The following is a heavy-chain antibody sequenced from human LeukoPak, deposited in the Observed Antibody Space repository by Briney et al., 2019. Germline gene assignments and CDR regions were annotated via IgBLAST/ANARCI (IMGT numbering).Heavy chain of an antibody. J-gene: IGHJ4*02. CDR1: GGSISSGGYY. Sequence: SETLSLTCTVSGGSISSGGYYWSWIRQHPGKGLEWIGYIYYSGSTYYNPSLKSRVTISVDTSKNQFSLKLSSVTAADTAVYYCARAGVKEMATIYFDYWGQGTLVTVSS. D-gene: IGHD5-24*01. CDR2: IYYSGST. V-gene: IGHV4-31*03. CDR3: ARAGVKEMATIYFDY.